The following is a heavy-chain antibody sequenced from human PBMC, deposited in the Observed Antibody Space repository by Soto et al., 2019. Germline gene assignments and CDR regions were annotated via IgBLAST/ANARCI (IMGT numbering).Heavy chain of an antibody. CDR3: ARVNGAYPPRGMAV. V-gene: IGHV1-2*04. CDR2: INPRTGGT. CDR1: GYTFIDYY. J-gene: IGHJ6*02. D-gene: IGHD4-17*01. Sequence: QVQLVQSGAEVRKPGASVKVSCKASGYTFIDYYIYWVRQAPGQGLEWMGWINPRTGGTNFAQKFRAWVTMTRDTSITTAYMELTSLRSNDPAVHYSARVNGAYPPRGMAVWGQGTTVTVSS.